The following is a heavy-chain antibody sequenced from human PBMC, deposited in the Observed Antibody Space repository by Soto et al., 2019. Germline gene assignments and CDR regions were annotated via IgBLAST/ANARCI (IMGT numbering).Heavy chain of an antibody. CDR3: ARSNYDSSGYLRWSNYGMDV. D-gene: IGHD3-22*01. J-gene: IGHJ6*02. CDR1: GGSISSGGYS. Sequence: QLQLQESGSGLVKPSQTLSLTCAVSGGSISSGGYSWSWIRQPPGKGLEWIGYIYHSGSTYYNPSLKSRVTISVDRSKNKFPLKLSSGTAADTAVYYCARSNYDSSGYLRWSNYGMDVWGQGTTVTVSS. V-gene: IGHV4-30-2*01. CDR2: IYHSGST.